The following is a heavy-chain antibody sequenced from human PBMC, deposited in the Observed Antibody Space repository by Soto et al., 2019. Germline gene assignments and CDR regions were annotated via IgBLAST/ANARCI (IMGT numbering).Heavy chain of an antibody. D-gene: IGHD4-17*01. CDR2: IYPGDSDT. CDR1: GYSFTSYW. V-gene: IGHV5-51*01. Sequence: GESLKISCKGSGYSFTSYWIGWVRQMPGKGLEWMGIIYPGDSDTRYSPSFQGQVTISADKSISTAYLQWSSLKASDTAMYYCAISVTQPYYYYGMDVWGQGTTVTVS. CDR3: AISVTQPYYYYGMDV. J-gene: IGHJ6*02.